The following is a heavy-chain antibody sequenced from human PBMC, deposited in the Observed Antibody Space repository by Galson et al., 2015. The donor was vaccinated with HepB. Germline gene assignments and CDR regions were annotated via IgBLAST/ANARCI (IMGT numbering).Heavy chain of an antibody. CDR3: ARDWNYGAAAGYFDY. D-gene: IGHD6-13*01. V-gene: IGHV1-69*13. CDR1: GGTFSSYA. J-gene: IGHJ4*02. Sequence: SVKVSCKASGGTFSSYAISWVRQAPGQGLEWMGGIIPIFGTANYAQKFQGRVTITADESTSTAYMELSSLRSEDTAVYYCARDWNYGAAAGYFDYWGQGTLVTVSS. CDR2: IIPIFGTA.